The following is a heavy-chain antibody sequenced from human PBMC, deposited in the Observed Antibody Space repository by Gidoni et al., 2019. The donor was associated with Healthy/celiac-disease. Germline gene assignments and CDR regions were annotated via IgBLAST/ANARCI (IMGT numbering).Heavy chain of an antibody. Sequence: EVQLLESGGGLVQPGWSLRLSCAAPGFTFSNYAMSWVRQAPGKGLEWVSAISGSGGSTYYADSVKGRFTISRDNSKNTLYLQMNSLRAEDTAVYDCAKVARGGTTHGWFDPWGQGTLVTVSS. CDR1: GFTFSNYA. V-gene: IGHV3-23*01. D-gene: IGHD1-1*01. CDR3: AKVARGGTTHGWFDP. CDR2: ISGSGGST. J-gene: IGHJ5*02.